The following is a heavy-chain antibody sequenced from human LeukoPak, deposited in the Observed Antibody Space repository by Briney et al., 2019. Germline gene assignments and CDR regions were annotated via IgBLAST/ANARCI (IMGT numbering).Heavy chain of an antibody. D-gene: IGHD3-16*02. J-gene: IGHJ4*02. CDR3: ARTPYYDYVRGSYRYELYYFDY. Sequence: SETLSLTCTISGGSISSYFWTWIRQPPGKGLEWIGYIYYSGSTYYNPSLKSRVTISVDTSKNQFSLKLSSVTAADTAVYYCARTPYYDYVRGSYRYELYYFDYWGQGTLVTVSS. CDR2: IYYSGST. CDR1: GGSISSYF. V-gene: IGHV4-59*04.